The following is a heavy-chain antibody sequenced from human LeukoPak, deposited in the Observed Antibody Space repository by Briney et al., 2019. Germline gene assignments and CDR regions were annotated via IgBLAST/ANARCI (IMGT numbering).Heavy chain of an antibody. Sequence: GGSLRLSCAASGVTFRSYGMHWVRQAPGKGLEWVALISSDGNDKLYGDSVKGRFTISGDDSKSTLYLQMISLRVEDTAVYYCTTKVIRGNSGDDYDDWGQGTLVTVSS. V-gene: IGHV3-30*03. J-gene: IGHJ4*02. D-gene: IGHD5-12*01. CDR2: ISSDGNDK. CDR1: GVTFRSYG. CDR3: TTKVIRGNSGDDYDD.